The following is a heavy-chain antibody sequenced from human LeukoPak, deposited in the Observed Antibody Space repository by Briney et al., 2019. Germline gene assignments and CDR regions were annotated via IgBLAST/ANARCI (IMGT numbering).Heavy chain of an antibody. CDR3: ARSIVPLGYFGY. CDR1: GFTVRSNY. CDR2: IYSGGST. J-gene: IGHJ4*02. Sequence: GGSLRLSCAASGFTVRSNYMSWVRQAPGKGLEWVSVIYSGGSTYYADSVKGRFTISRDNSKNTLYLQMNSLRAEDTAVYYCARSIVPLGYFGYWGQGTLVTVSS. V-gene: IGHV3-66*02. D-gene: IGHD2-2*01.